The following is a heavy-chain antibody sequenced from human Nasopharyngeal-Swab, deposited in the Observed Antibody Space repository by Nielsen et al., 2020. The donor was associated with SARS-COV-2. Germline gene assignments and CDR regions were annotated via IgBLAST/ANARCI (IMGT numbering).Heavy chain of an antibody. D-gene: IGHD3-10*01. J-gene: IGHJ4*02. Sequence: GESLKISCAASGFTFSSYGMHWVRQAPGKGLEWVAVISYDGSNKYYADSVKGRFTISRDNSKNTLYLQMNSLRAEDTAVYYCAKGGWYYYGSGSYYTSDFDYWGQRTLVTVSS. CDR2: ISYDGSNK. V-gene: IGHV3-30*18. CDR3: AKGGWYYYGSGSYYTSDFDY. CDR1: GFTFSSYG.